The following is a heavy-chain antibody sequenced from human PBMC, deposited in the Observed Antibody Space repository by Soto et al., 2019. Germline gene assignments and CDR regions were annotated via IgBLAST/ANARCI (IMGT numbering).Heavy chain of an antibody. J-gene: IGHJ6*02. CDR1: GYTFTGYY. D-gene: IGHD6-13*01. CDR3: ASCGITGQLVNYYYYGMDV. CDR2: INPNSGGT. V-gene: IGHV1-2*04. Sequence: GASVKVSCKASGYTFTGYYMHWVRQAPGQGLEWMGWINPNSGGTNYAQKFQGWVTMTRDTSISTAYMELSRLRSDDTAVYYCASCGITGQLVNYYYYGMDVWGQGTTVTVSS.